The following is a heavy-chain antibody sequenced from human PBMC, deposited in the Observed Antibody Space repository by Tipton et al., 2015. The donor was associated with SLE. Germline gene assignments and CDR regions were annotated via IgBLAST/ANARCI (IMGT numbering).Heavy chain of an antibody. CDR1: GGSISGSNYY. Sequence: TLSLTCTVSGGSISGSNYYWGWIRQPPGKGLEWIGNIYYTGSSYYNPSLKSRVTISVDTSQNQFSLKLSSVSAADTAVYYCARHWGAYENPYYFDYWGQGTLVTVSS. J-gene: IGHJ4*02. V-gene: IGHV4-39*07. CDR2: IYYTGSS. D-gene: IGHD3-16*01. CDR3: ARHWGAYENPYYFDY.